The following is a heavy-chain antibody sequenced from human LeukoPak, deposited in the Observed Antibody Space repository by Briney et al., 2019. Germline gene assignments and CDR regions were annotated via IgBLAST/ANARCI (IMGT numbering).Heavy chain of an antibody. J-gene: IGHJ4*02. D-gene: IGHD1-14*01. CDR1: GFTFSSYE. V-gene: IGHV3-48*03. Sequence: GGSLRLSCAASGFTFSSYEMNWVRQAPGKGLEWVSYISSSGSTIYYADSVKGRLTISRDNAKNSLYLQMNSLRAEDTAVYYCARGRAGRIRGYFDYWGQGTLVTVSS. CDR2: ISSSGSTI. CDR3: ARGRAGRIRGYFDY.